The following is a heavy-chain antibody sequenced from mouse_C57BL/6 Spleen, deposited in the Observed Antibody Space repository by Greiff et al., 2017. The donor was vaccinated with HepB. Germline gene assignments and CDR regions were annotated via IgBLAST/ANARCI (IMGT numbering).Heavy chain of an antibody. CDR1: GYTFTDYY. D-gene: IGHD2-2*01. J-gene: IGHJ4*01. Sequence: EVQLQQSGPELVKPGASVKISCKASGYTFTDYYMNWVKQSHGKSLEWIGDINPNNGGTSYNQKFKGKATLTVDKSSSTAYMELRSLTSEDSAVYYCARSGIYYGYDGGAMDYWGQGTSVTVSS. CDR3: ARSGIYYGYDGGAMDY. V-gene: IGHV1-26*01. CDR2: INPNNGGT.